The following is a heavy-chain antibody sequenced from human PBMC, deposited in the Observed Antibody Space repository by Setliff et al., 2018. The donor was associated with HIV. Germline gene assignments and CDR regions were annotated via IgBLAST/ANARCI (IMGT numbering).Heavy chain of an antibody. Sequence: GGSLRLSCLASRFTFSGYGMHWVRQAPGKGLEWVAFIQSDGADKYYGDSVKGRFTISRDNSKNTLYLELNSLRLDDTALYYCARARSRQLVSTAPPYHFDYWGRGTLVTVSS. CDR1: RFTFSGYG. V-gene: IGHV3-30*02. J-gene: IGHJ4*01. CDR2: IQSDGADK. D-gene: IGHD6-13*01. CDR3: ARARSRQLVSTAPPYHFDY.